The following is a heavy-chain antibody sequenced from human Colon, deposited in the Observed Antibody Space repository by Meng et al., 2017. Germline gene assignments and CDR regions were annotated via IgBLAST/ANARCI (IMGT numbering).Heavy chain of an antibody. V-gene: IGHV4-61*01. CDR1: GGSVSSASYY. D-gene: IGHD3-10*01. Sequence: QVQLQASGPGLVRPSETPSLTCNVSGGSVSSASYYWSWIRQPPGKGLEWIGLIHYSGSRNYNPSLKSRVTMSVDTSKNQVSLRLTSVTAADTAVYYCARFYGSGTFEVHDYWGQGTLVTVSS. J-gene: IGHJ4*02. CDR2: IHYSGSR. CDR3: ARFYGSGTFEVHDY.